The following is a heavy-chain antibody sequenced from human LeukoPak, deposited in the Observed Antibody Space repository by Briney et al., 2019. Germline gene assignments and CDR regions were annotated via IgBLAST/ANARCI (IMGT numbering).Heavy chain of an antibody. CDR1: GGSISSYY. V-gene: IGHV4-34*01. D-gene: IGHD3-10*01. J-gene: IGHJ4*02. Sequence: SSETLSLTCTVSGGSISSYYWSWIRQPPGKGLEWIGEINHSGSTNYNPSLKSRVTISVDTSKNQFSLKLSSVTAADTAVYYCARLELWFGELLFDYWGQGTLVTVSS. CDR2: INHSGST. CDR3: ARLELWFGELLFDY.